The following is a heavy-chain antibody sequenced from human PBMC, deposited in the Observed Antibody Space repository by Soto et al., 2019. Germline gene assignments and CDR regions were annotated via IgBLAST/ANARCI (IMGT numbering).Heavy chain of an antibody. CDR3: AKQPYYDFWSGYNYGMDV. V-gene: IGHV3-23*01. Sequence: EVQLLESGGGLVQPGGSLRLSCAASGFTFSNYAMSWVRQAPGEGLEWVSGISGSGGSTYYADSVKGRFTISRDNSKKTLYLQRNSVRAEDTAVYYCAKQPYYDFWSGYNYGMDVCGQGTTVTVS. CDR1: GFTFSNYA. D-gene: IGHD3-3*01. J-gene: IGHJ6*02. CDR2: ISGSGGST.